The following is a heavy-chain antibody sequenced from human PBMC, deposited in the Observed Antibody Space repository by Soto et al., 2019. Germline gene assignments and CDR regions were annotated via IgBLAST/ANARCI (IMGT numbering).Heavy chain of an antibody. V-gene: IGHV5-51*01. J-gene: IGHJ6*03. CDR1: GYSFTNYW. Sequence: EVQLVQSGAEVKKPGESLKISCKGSGYSFTNYWIAWVRQMPGKGLEWMGNIYPGDSDTRYSPSFQGQVTISADKSISTAYLQWCSLKASDTAMYYCARQPTNNYYYYYMDVWGKGTTVTVSS. CDR3: ARQPTNNYYYYYMDV. CDR2: IYPGDSDT. D-gene: IGHD2-8*01.